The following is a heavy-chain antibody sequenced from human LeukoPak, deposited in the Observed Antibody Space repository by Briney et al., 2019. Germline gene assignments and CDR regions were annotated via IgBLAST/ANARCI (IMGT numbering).Heavy chain of an antibody. D-gene: IGHD5-18*01. Sequence: SETLSLTCTVSGGSISSGSYYWSWIRQPAGKGLEWIGRIYTSGSTNYNPSLKSRVTISVDTSKNQFSLKLSSVTAADTAVYYCARGAGGGYSYGDYWGQGTLVTVSS. CDR1: GGSISSGSYY. CDR2: IYTSGST. V-gene: IGHV4-61*02. J-gene: IGHJ4*02. CDR3: ARGAGGGYSYGDY.